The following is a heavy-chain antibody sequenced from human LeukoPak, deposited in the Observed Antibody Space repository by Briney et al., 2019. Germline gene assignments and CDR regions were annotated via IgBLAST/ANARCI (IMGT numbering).Heavy chain of an antibody. Sequence: SETLSLTCAVYGGSFSGYYWSWIRQPPGKGLEWIGEINHSGNTNYNPSLKSRVTISVDTSKNQFSLKLSSVTAADTAVYYCARVGAAAGTSRYNWFDPWGQGTLVTVSS. J-gene: IGHJ5*02. CDR1: GGSFSGYY. CDR3: ARVGAAAGTSRYNWFDP. CDR2: INHSGNT. V-gene: IGHV4-34*01. D-gene: IGHD6-13*01.